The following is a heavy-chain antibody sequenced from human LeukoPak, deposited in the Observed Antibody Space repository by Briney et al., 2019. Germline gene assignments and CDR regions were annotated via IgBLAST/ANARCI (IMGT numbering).Heavy chain of an antibody. CDR1: GFTFDDYA. Sequence: PGRSLRLSCAASGFTFDDYAMHWVRQAPGKGLEWVSGISWNSGSIGYADSVRGRFTISRDNAKNSLYLQMNSLRAEDTALYYCAKAQGSTVTHSFDYWGQGTLVTVSS. CDR3: AKAQGSTVTHSFDY. V-gene: IGHV3-9*01. J-gene: IGHJ4*02. D-gene: IGHD4-11*01. CDR2: ISWNSGSI.